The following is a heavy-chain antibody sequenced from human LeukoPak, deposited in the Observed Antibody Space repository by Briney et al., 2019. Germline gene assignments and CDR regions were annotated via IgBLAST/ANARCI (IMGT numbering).Heavy chain of an antibody. J-gene: IGHJ4*02. Sequence: PGGSLRLSCAASGFTFSSYSMNWVRQAPGKGLEWVSSISSSSSYIYYADSVKCRFTISRDNAKNSLYLQMNSLRAEDTAVYYCARGDYDSSGYYYIYWGQGTLVTVSS. CDR3: ARGDYDSSGYYYIY. V-gene: IGHV3-21*01. CDR1: GFTFSSYS. D-gene: IGHD3-22*01. CDR2: ISSSSSYI.